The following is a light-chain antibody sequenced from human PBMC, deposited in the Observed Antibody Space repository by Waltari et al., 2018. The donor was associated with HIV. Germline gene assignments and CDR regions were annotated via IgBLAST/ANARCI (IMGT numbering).Light chain of an antibody. V-gene: IGLV1-47*01. CDR1: SSNIGSNY. Sequence: QSVLTQSPSASGTPGQGVTISCSGSSSNIGSNYVYWYPQPPGTTTKIPPYRKNHRPSGVPDRFSGSKSGTSASLAISGLRSEDEAHYYCATWTDSLSGVVFGGGTKLRVL. CDR3: ATWTDSLSGVV. J-gene: IGLJ2*01. CDR2: RKN.